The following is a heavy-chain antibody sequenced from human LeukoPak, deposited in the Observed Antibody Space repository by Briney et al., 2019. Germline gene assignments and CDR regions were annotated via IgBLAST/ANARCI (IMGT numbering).Heavy chain of an antibody. CDR2: IYHSGST. J-gene: IGHJ4*02. V-gene: IGHV4-38-2*02. CDR3: ASSAKGGIVGATYYFNY. CDR1: GYSISSGYY. Sequence: PSETLSLTCTVSGYSISSGYYWGWIRQPPGKGLEWIGSIYHSGSTYYYPSLKSRVTISVDTSKNQLSLKLSSVTAADTAVYYCASSAKGGIVGATYYFNYWGQGTLVTVSS. D-gene: IGHD1-26*01.